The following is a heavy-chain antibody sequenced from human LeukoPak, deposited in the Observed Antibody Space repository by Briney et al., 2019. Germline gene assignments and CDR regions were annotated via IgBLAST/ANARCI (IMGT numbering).Heavy chain of an antibody. D-gene: IGHD6-13*01. Sequence: TGGSLRLSCTASGFTFGDYAMSWVRQAPGKGLEWVGFIRSKAYGGTTEYAASVKGRFTISRDDSKSIAYLQMNSLKTEDTAVYYCTRVRSYSSSWYGGVYWGQGTLVTVSS. CDR3: TRVRSYSSSWYGGVY. V-gene: IGHV3-49*04. J-gene: IGHJ4*02. CDR2: IRSKAYGGTT. CDR1: GFTFGDYA.